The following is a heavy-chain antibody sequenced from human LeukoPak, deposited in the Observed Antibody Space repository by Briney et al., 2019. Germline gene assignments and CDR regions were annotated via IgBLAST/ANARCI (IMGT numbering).Heavy chain of an antibody. J-gene: IGHJ5*02. CDR1: GFTFSDYY. V-gene: IGHV3-11*01. Sequence: PGGSLRLSCAASGFTFSDYYMSWIRQAPGKGLEWVSSISSSGSTIYYADSVKGRFTISRDNAKNSLYLQMNSLRAEDTAVYYCAREVSLAFWSHYNWFDPWGQGTLVTVSS. D-gene: IGHD3-3*01. CDR2: ISSSGSTI. CDR3: AREVSLAFWSHYNWFDP.